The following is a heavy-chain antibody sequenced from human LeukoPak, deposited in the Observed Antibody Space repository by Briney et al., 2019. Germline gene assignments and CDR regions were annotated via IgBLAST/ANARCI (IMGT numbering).Heavy chain of an antibody. CDR3: ARDRYYGSGSYSPLFDY. CDR1: GFTLSYYW. Sequence: PGGSLRLSCAASGFTLSYYWMNWVRQAPGKGLEWVSAISGSGGSTYYADSVKGRFTISRDNSKNTLYMQMNSLRAEDTAVYYCARDRYYGSGSYSPLFDYWGQGTLVTVSS. V-gene: IGHV3-23*01. J-gene: IGHJ4*02. CDR2: ISGSGGST. D-gene: IGHD3-10*01.